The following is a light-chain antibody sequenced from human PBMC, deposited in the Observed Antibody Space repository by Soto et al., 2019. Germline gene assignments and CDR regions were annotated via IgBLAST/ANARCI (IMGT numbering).Light chain of an antibody. V-gene: IGKV3-20*01. Sequence: EIVLTQSPGTLSMSPGDRATLSCRASQSISSNYLAWYQQKPGQAPRLLIYGASSRATGIPDRFSGSGSGTDFTLTIIRREAEDFADYYCQQYRSSPRTFGQGTKVEFK. CDR2: GAS. CDR1: QSISSNY. CDR3: QQYRSSPRT. J-gene: IGKJ1*01.